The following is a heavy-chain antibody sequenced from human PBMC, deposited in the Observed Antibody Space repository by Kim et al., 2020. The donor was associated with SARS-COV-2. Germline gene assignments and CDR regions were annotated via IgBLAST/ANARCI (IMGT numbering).Heavy chain of an antibody. J-gene: IGHJ6*02. CDR3: ARDTLMDV. CDR1: GFTFITYG. Sequence: GGSLRLSCAASGFTFITYGMHWVRQAPGKGLEWVAVFSYDGSDKYYADSVKGRFTISRDNSKNTLYLQMNSLRAEDTAIYYCARDTLMDVWGQGTTVTVSS. CDR2: FSYDGSDK. V-gene: IGHV3-33*05.